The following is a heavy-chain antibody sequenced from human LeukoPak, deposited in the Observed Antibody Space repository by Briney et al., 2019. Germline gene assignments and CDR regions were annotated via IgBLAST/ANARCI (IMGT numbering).Heavy chain of an antibody. Sequence: SETLSLTCTVSGGSVSSGSYYWSWIRQPPGKGLEWTGYIYYSGSTNYNPSLKSRVTISVDTSRNQFSLKLSSVTAADTAVYYCARSNTAIRYYYYGMDVWGQGTTVTVSS. CDR1: GGSVSSGSYY. CDR3: ARSNTAIRYYYYGMDV. D-gene: IGHD5-18*01. J-gene: IGHJ6*02. CDR2: IYYSGST. V-gene: IGHV4-61*01.